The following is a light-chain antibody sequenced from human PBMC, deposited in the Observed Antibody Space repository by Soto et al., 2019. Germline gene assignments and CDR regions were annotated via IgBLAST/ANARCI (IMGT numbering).Light chain of an antibody. CDR3: MQALQTPLT. V-gene: IGKV2-28*01. CDR1: QSLLHSNGYNY. CDR2: LGS. J-gene: IGKJ4*01. Sequence: DIVMTQSPLSLPVTPGEPASISCRSSQSLLHSNGYNYLDWYLQKPGQSPQLLIDLGSNRASGVPDTLSGSGSGTDFTLKISRVEAEDVGVYYYMQALQTPLTFGGGTKVEIK.